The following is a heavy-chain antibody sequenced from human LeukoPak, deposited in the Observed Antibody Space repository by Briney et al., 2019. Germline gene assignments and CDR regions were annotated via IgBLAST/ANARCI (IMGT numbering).Heavy chain of an antibody. D-gene: IGHD1-26*01. CDR3: ASTSGSYSKTNWFDP. V-gene: IGHV3-48*02. J-gene: IGHJ5*02. Sequence: QPGGSLRLSCAASGLTFSSYSMNWVRQAPGKGMEWVSYISSSSSTIYYADSVKGRFTISRDNAKNSLYLQMNSLRDEDTAVYYCASTSGSYSKTNWFDPWGQGTLVTVSS. CDR2: ISSSSSTI. CDR1: GLTFSSYS.